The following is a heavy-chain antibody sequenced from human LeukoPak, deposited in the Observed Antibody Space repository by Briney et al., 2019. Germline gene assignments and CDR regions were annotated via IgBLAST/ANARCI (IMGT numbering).Heavy chain of an antibody. Sequence: GGSLRLSCAASGFTFSSYEMNWVRQAPGKGLEWVSYISSGGSTTYYADSVKGRLTISRDNAENSLYLQMNSLRAEDTAVYYCVRDSGYCTGTSCRNWFDPWGQGTRVTVSS. CDR2: ISSGGSTT. J-gene: IGHJ5*02. V-gene: IGHV3-48*03. D-gene: IGHD2-15*01. CDR3: VRDSGYCTGTSCRNWFDP. CDR1: GFTFSSYE.